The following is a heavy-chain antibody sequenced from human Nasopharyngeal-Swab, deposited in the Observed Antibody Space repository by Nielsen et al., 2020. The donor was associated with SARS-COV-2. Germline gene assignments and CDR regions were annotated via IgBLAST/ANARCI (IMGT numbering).Heavy chain of an antibody. Sequence: SVKVSCKVSGGNFKNYAISWVRQAPGQGLEWMGGINPNFGTTNYAHKFQDRAKITADQSTRTAYMELSSLRSEDTGVYYCARVFVYNYGMDVWGQGTTVTVSS. CDR2: INPNFGTT. V-gene: IGHV1-69*13. J-gene: IGHJ6*02. CDR1: GGNFKNYA. CDR3: ARVFVYNYGMDV.